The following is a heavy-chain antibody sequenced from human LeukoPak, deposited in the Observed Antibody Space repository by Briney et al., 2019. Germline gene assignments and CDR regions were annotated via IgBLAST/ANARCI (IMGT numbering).Heavy chain of an antibody. V-gene: IGHV4-4*07. J-gene: IGHJ3*02. CDR3: ARVDSSGFDDAFDI. CDR2: IYTSGST. Sequence: SETLSLTCTVSGGSISSYYWSWIRQPAGKGLEWIGRIYTSGSTNYNPSLKSRVTMSVDTSKNQFSLKLSSVTAADTAVYYCARVDSSGFDDAFDIWGQGTVVTVSS. CDR1: GGSISSYY. D-gene: IGHD3-22*01.